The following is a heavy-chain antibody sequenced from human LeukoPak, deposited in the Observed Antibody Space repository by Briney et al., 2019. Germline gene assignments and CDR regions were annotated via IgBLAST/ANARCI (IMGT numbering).Heavy chain of an antibody. CDR3: ARAPYSSGWYTRGRGSQFDY. Sequence: PSQTLSLTCTVSGGSISSGGYYWSWIRQPPGKGLEWIGEINHSGSTNYNPSLKSRVTISVDTSKNQFSLKLSSVTAADTAVYYCARAPYSSGWYTRGRGSQFDYWGQGTLVTVSS. D-gene: IGHD6-19*01. CDR1: GGSISSGGYY. V-gene: IGHV4-30-2*01. CDR2: INHSGST. J-gene: IGHJ4*02.